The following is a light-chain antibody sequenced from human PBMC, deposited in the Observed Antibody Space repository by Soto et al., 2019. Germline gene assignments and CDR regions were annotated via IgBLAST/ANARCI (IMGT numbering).Light chain of an antibody. CDR1: SSNTGSNT. CDR2: SNN. CDR3: AAWDDSLNGYNYV. Sequence: QSALTQPPSASGPPGRRVTISGSGSSSNTGSNTVNWYQQLPGTAPKLLIYSNNQRPSGVPDRFSGSKSGTSASLAISGLQSEDEADYYCAAWDDSLNGYNYVFGTGTKVTVL. J-gene: IGLJ1*01. V-gene: IGLV1-44*01.